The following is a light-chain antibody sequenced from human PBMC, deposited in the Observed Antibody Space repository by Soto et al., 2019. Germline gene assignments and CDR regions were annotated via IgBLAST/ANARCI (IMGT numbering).Light chain of an antibody. CDR2: AAS. V-gene: IGKV1-8*01. J-gene: IGKJ3*01. CDR3: QQYYSYPLT. Sequence: AIRMTQSPSSFSASTGDRVTITCRASQGISSYLAWYQQNPGKAPKLLIYAASTLQSGVPSRFSGSGSGTDFTLTITCLQSEDFSNYYCQQYYSYPLTFGPGTKVDIK. CDR1: QGISSY.